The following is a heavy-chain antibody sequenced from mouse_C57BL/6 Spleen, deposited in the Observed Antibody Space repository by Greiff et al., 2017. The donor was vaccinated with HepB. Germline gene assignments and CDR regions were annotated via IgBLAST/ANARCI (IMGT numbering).Heavy chain of an antibody. J-gene: IGHJ2*01. Sequence: VQLQQSGGGLVQPKGSLKLSCAASGFSFNTYAMNWVRQAPGKGLEWVARIRSKSNNYATYYADSVKDRFTISRDDSESMLYLQMNNLKTEDTAMYYCVKDNYYGTLDYWGQGTTLTVSS. CDR1: GFSFNTYA. CDR2: IRSKSNNYAT. V-gene: IGHV10-1*01. D-gene: IGHD1-1*01. CDR3: VKDNYYGTLDY.